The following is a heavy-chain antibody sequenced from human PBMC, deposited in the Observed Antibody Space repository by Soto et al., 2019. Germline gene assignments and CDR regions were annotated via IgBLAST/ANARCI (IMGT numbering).Heavy chain of an antibody. CDR3: ARAMIIYDSSGLYYFDY. V-gene: IGHV3-30-3*01. Sequence: GGSLRLSCAASGFTFSSYAMHWVRQAPGKGLEWVAVISYDGSNKYYADSVKGRFTISRDNSKNTLYLQMNSLRAEDTAVYYCARAMIIYDSSGLYYFDYWGQGTLVTVSS. D-gene: IGHD3-22*01. CDR1: GFTFSSYA. J-gene: IGHJ4*02. CDR2: ISYDGSNK.